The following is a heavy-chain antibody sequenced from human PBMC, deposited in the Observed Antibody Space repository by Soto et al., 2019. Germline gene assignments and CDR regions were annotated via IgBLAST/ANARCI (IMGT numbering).Heavy chain of an antibody. CDR2: IGSGGTTT. CDR1: GFTFSNYG. V-gene: IGHV3-23*05. CDR3: AKLGLSASDY. J-gene: IGHJ4*02. D-gene: IGHD7-27*01. Sequence: EVQLLESGGGLVQPGGSLRLSCAASGFTFSNYGMSWARQAPGKGLEWVSSIGSGGTTTYYTDSVKGRFTISRDNSKNTLYLQMNSLRVEDTAVYYCAKLGLSASDYWGQGTLVSVSS.